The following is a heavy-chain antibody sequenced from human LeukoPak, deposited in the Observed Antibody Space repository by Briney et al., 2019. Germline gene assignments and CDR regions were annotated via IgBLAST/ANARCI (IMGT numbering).Heavy chain of an antibody. CDR2: MNANSGNT. CDR3: ARAISGSYQAWFDP. D-gene: IGHD3-16*02. J-gene: IGHJ5*02. CDR1: GYTFTSYG. V-gene: IGHV1-8*02. Sequence: ASVKVSCKASGYTFTSYGISWVRQAPGQGLEWMGWMNANSGNTGYAQKFQGRDTMTRDTSTSTAYLELSSLRSEDAAVYYCARAISGSYQAWFDPWGQGTLVTVSS.